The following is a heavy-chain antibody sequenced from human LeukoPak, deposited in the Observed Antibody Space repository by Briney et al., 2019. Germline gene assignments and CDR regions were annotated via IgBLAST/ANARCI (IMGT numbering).Heavy chain of an antibody. Sequence: GESLKISCKGSGYSFTSYWIGWVRQMPGKGLEWMGIIYPGDSDTRYSPSFQGQVTISADKSISTAYLQWSSLKASDTAMYYCARNHFHKRSFEYYYYYMDVWGKGTTVTVSS. D-gene: IGHD3-9*01. CDR1: GYSFTSYW. V-gene: IGHV5-51*01. J-gene: IGHJ6*03. CDR3: ARNHFHKRSFEYYYYYMDV. CDR2: IYPGDSDT.